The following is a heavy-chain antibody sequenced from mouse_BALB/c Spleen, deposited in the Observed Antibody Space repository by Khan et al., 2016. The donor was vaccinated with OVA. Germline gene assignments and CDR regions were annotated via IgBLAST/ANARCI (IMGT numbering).Heavy chain of an antibody. CDR3: ARDPPYYSMDY. CDR2: IWVSGSK. V-gene: IGHV2-6-5*01. J-gene: IGHJ4*01. CDR1: GFSLTDYA. Sequence: QVQLKESGPGLVAPSQSLSITCTVSGFSLTDYAVSWIRQPPGKGLEWLGVIWVSGSKYYNSVLKPRLSISKDNSKSQVFLKMNSLQTDDTAMYFCARDPPYYSMDYWGQGTSITSSS.